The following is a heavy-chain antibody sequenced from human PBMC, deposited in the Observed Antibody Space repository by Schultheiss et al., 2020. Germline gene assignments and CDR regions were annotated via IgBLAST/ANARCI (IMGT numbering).Heavy chain of an antibody. CDR2: ISSSSSYI. Sequence: GGSLRLSCAASGFTFSSYGMHWVRQAPGKGLEWVSSISSSSSYIYYADSVKGRFTISRDNAKNTLYLEMNRLRAEDTAVYYCARTVASVDYWGQGTLVTVSS. CDR1: GFTFSSYG. CDR3: ARTVASVDY. J-gene: IGHJ4*02. V-gene: IGHV3-21*01. D-gene: IGHD4-11*01.